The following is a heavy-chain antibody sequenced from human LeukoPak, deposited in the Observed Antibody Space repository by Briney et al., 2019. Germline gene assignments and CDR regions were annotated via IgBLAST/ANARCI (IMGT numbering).Heavy chain of an antibody. CDR3: AKDPLGSAGAFDI. Sequence: GGSLRPSCAASGFTFSNYAMSWVRQAPGKGLEWVSAISGSGGSTYYADSVKGRFTISRDNSKNTLYLQMNSLRAEDTAVYYCAKDPLGSAGAFDIWGQGTMVTVSS. CDR1: GFTFSNYA. V-gene: IGHV3-23*01. CDR2: ISGSGGST. D-gene: IGHD7-27*01. J-gene: IGHJ3*02.